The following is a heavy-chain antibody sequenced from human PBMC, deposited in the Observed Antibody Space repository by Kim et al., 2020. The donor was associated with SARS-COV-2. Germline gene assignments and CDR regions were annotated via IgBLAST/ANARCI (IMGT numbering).Heavy chain of an antibody. CDR3: ARDGYSYGVRYYGMDV. CDR2: IGTAGDT. V-gene: IGHV3-13*04. Sequence: GGSLRLSCAASGFTFSSYDMHWVRQATGKGLEWVSAIGTAGDTYYPGSVKGRFTISRENAKNSLYLQMNSLRAGDTAVYYCARDGYSYGVRYYGMDVWGQGTTVTVSS. D-gene: IGHD5-18*01. J-gene: IGHJ6*02. CDR1: GFTFSSYD.